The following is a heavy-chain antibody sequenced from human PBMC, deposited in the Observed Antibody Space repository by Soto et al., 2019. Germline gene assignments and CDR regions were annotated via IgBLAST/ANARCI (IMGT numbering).Heavy chain of an antibody. Sequence: GGSQRLSCVASGLTVSHNYMAWVRQAPEMGLEWVSILYTEGTTYYADSVKGRFTISRDSSKNTLFLQMDSLRAEDTAVYYCAKDPKGYSYANWFDPWGQGTLVTVSS. CDR2: LYTEGTT. D-gene: IGHD5-18*01. V-gene: IGHV3-53*01. CDR3: AKDPKGYSYANWFDP. CDR1: GLTVSHNY. J-gene: IGHJ5*02.